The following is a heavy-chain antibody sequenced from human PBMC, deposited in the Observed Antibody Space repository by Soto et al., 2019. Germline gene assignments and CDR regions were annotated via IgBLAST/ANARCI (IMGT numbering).Heavy chain of an antibody. J-gene: IGHJ4*02. D-gene: IGHD6-13*01. V-gene: IGHV3-21*01. CDR1: GFTFSIYS. CDR3: ARDLGRGYSSSWYAYY. CDR2: ISSSSSYI. Sequence: GGSMRLSCAASGFTFSIYSMNWVRQAPGKGLEWVSSISSSSSYIYYADSVKGRFTISRDNAKNSLYLQMNSLRAEDTAVYYCARDLGRGYSSSWYAYYWGQGTLVTGTS.